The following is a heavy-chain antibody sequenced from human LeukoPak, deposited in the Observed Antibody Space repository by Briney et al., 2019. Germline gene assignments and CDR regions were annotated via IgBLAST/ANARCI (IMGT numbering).Heavy chain of an antibody. Sequence: PGGSLRLSCKGSGYTFSSYWIDWVRQMPGKGLEWMGIIYPGDSDTRYSPSLQGQVTISVDTSIGAAYLQWSSLKASDTAIYYCARQNDFRLDYWGQGTLVTVSS. J-gene: IGHJ4*02. D-gene: IGHD3-3*01. CDR3: ARQNDFRLDY. CDR2: IYPGDSDT. CDR1: GYTFSSYW. V-gene: IGHV5-51*01.